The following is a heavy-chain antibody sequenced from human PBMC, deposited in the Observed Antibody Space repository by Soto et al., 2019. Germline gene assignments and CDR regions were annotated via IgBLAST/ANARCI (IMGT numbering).Heavy chain of an antibody. Sequence: SGTPSLTRRVSSASLSSSTYYWSWIRQPPGRGPEWIGSIYYSGNTYYKPSLKSRVSISIDTSRNQFSLKLTSVTAADTGVYYCASSSPFHYWG. V-gene: IGHV4-39*01. CDR1: SASLSSSTYY. CDR3: ASSSPFHY. CDR2: IYYSGNT. J-gene: IGHJ4*01. D-gene: IGHD6-6*01.